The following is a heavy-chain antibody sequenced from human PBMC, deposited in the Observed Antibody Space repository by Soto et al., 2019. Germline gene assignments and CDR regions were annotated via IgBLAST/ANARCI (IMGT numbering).Heavy chain of an antibody. CDR2: INPNSDVT. D-gene: IGHD3-16*01. CDR3: VRVGLNRNYDFDF. V-gene: IGHV1-2*02. Sequence: QVQLVQSGAGVKKPGASVKVSCKASGYTFNSYYIHWVRQAPGQGLEWMGWINPNSDVTGYAQSFQGRVTMTRDMSMTTAYMDLTRLRSDDTAVYYCVRVGLNRNYDFDFWGQGTLITVSS. J-gene: IGHJ4*02. CDR1: GYTFNSYY.